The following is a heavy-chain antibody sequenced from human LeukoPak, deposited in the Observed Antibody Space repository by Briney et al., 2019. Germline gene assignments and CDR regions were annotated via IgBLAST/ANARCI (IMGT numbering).Heavy chain of an antibody. J-gene: IGHJ4*02. V-gene: IGHV3-33*01. CDR1: GFTLRSYG. CDR2: TWNDGSKK. CDR3: SRDHSAGRYYFDY. D-gene: IGHD4-11*01. Sequence: PGGSLSLSCALSGFTLRSYGMHWVRRAPGKGLEWVTVTWNDGSKKYYTDSVKSRFTISKDNSKNTLYLQLNSLRAEETAVYYCSRDHSAGRYYFDYWGQGTLVTVSS.